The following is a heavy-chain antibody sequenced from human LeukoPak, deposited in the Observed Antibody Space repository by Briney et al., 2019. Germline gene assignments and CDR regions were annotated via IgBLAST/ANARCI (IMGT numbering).Heavy chain of an antibody. CDR1: GASISSGGFY. D-gene: IGHD3-3*01. CDR3: ARDLRIGVDSPNRFDP. V-gene: IGHV4-30-2*01. J-gene: IGHJ5*02. Sequence: SETLSLTCTVSGASISSGGFYWTWIRRPPGKSLEWIGNTFHDGNTRYNPSLKGRVTISVDRSKNDFSLNLSSVTAADTAVYYCARDLRIGVDSPNRFDPWGQGTLVTVSS. CDR2: TFHDGNT.